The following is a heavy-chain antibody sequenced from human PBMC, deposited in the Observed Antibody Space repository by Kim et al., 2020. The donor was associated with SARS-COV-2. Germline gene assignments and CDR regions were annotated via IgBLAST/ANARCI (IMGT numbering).Heavy chain of an antibody. CDR1: GFTFSSYW. Sequence: GGSLRLSCAASGFTFSSYWMHWVRQAPGKGLVWVSRINSDGSSTSYADSVKGRFTISRDNAKNTLYLQMNSLRAEDTAVYYCARDRFDCSGGSCYLLAFDIWGRGTMVIVSS. D-gene: IGHD2-15*01. V-gene: IGHV3-74*01. J-gene: IGHJ3*02. CDR3: ARDRFDCSGGSCYLLAFDI. CDR2: INSDGSST.